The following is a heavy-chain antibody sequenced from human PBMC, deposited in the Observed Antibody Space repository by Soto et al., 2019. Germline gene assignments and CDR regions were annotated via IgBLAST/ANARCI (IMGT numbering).Heavy chain of an antibody. CDR3: TRGPRSTSTGTGAF. CDR2: IKDDGSHT. V-gene: IGHV3-74*01. CDR1: GFTFSMYW. D-gene: IGHD1-1*01. J-gene: IGHJ4*02. Sequence: EVHLVESGGGLLQPGGSLRLSCAASGFTFSMYWMHWVRQVPGKGPEWVSRIKDDGSHTNYADSVKGRFTISRDNAKNTLYLQMNDLRAEDTAVYYCTRGPRSTSTGTGAFWGQGTLVTVSS.